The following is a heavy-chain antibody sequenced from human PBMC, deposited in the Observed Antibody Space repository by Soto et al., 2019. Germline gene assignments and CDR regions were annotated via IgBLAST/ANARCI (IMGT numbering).Heavy chain of an antibody. Sequence: SETLSLTCTVSGGSISSYYWSWIRQPPGKGLEWIGYIYHSGSTNYNPSLKSRVTISVDTSKNQFSLKLSSVTAAVTAVYYCASASGTQIYYYGMDVWGQGTTVTVSS. CDR1: GGSISSYY. J-gene: IGHJ6*02. D-gene: IGHD1-1*01. V-gene: IGHV4-59*01. CDR2: IYHSGST. CDR3: ASASGTQIYYYGMDV.